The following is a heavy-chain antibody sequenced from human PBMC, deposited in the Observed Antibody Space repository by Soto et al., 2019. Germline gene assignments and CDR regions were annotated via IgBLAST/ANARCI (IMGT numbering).Heavy chain of an antibody. CDR1: GYDFNTNW. D-gene: IGHD3-3*01. CDR3: ARLPRDCNKTSCYYADH. Sequence: GESLKISCRGSGYDFNTNWFGWVRQLPGRGLEWVGVMYPGDSDTRYNPSLQGHVTLSVDVTVSTAFLQWRSLETSDTGMYFCARLPRDCNKTSCYYADHWGQGTQVTVSS. J-gene: IGHJ4*02. CDR2: MYPGDSDT. V-gene: IGHV5-51*01.